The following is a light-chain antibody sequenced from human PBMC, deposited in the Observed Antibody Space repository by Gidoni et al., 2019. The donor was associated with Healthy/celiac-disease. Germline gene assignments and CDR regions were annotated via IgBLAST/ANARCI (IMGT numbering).Light chain of an antibody. J-gene: IGKJ4*01. CDR1: QDISNF. CDR3: QQYGNLPLT. V-gene: IGKV1-33*01. Sequence: DLQMTQYPSSLSASVGDRVTITCQASQDISNFVNWYQQKPGKAAKLLIYDASNLVTGVPSSFSGSGSGTDFTFTISSLQPEDVATYYCQQYGNLPLTFGGGTKVEI. CDR2: DAS.